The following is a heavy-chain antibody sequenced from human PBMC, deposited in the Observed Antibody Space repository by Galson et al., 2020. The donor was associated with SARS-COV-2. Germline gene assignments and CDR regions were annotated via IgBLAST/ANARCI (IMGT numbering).Heavy chain of an antibody. V-gene: IGHV4-39*07. CDR2: IHYAGSI. CDR3: ARVNDGSGSYSSP. D-gene: IGHD3-10*01. J-gene: IGHJ5*01. CDR1: RGPISSTSYY. Sequence: SETLSLTCSVSRGPISSTSYYWGWIRQSPGKGLEWIANIHYAGSIYYNPSLKSRVTISIQTSKNQFSLKLTSVTAADTAIYYCARVNDGSGSYSSPWGQGTRVTVSS.